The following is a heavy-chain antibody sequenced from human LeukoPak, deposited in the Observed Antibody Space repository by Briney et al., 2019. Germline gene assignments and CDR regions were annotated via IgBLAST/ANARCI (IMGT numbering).Heavy chain of an antibody. D-gene: IGHD1-26*01. CDR1: GDSVSSNSAA. CDR2: TYYRSKWYN. J-gene: IGHJ6*02. Sequence: SQTLSLTCAISGDSVSSNSAAWNWIRQSPSRGLEWLGRTYYRSKWYNDYAVSVKSRITINPDTSKNQFSLQLNSVTPEDTAVYYCAREKGSGSCYAVSYYYYYGMDVWGQGTTVTVSS. V-gene: IGHV6-1*01. CDR3: AREKGSGSCYAVSYYYYYGMDV.